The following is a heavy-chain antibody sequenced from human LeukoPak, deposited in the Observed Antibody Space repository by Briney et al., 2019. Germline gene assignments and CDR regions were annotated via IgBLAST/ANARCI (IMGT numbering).Heavy chain of an antibody. V-gene: IGHV3-7*01. D-gene: IGHD4-17*01. CDR1: GFTFSSYW. CDR3: ARDGDYFSESHDY. Sequence: PGGSLRLSCAASGFTFSSYWMSWVRQAPGKGLEWVANIKQDGSEKYYVDSVKGRFTISRDNAKNSLYLQMNSLRAEDTAVYYCARDGDYFSESHDYWGQGTLVTVSS. CDR2: IKQDGSEK. J-gene: IGHJ4*02.